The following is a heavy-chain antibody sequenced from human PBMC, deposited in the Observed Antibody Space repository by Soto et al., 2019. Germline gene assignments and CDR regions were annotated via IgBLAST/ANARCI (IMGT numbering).Heavy chain of an antibody. CDR2: IKQDGSET. D-gene: IGHD2-2*01. CDR1: GFTFSGHW. V-gene: IGHV3-7*01. Sequence: EVHLVESGGGLVQPGGSLRLSCAASGFTFSGHWMSWVRQAPGKGLEWVAHIKQDGSETFYVGSVKGRFTISRDNAKNSLDLQMNSLRAEDTALYYCARDRAFCSGTNCRRGSIYYYYMDVWGNGTTVTVPS. J-gene: IGHJ6*03. CDR3: ARDRAFCSGTNCRRGSIYYYYMDV.